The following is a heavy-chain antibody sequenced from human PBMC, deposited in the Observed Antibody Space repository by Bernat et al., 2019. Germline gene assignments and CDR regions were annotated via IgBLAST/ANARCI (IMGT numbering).Heavy chain of an antibody. CDR3: AKESNYCSSTSCPFDN. J-gene: IGHJ4*02. CDR1: GFTFSSYA. D-gene: IGHD2-2*01. V-gene: IGHV3-23*01. CDR2: ISGSGGST. Sequence: EVQLLESGGGLVQPGGSLRLSCAASGFTFSSYAMSWVRQAPGKGLEWVSAISGSGGSTYYADSVKGRFTISRDNSKNTLYLQMNSLRAEDTAVYYCAKESNYCSSTSCPFDNWGQGTLVTVSS.